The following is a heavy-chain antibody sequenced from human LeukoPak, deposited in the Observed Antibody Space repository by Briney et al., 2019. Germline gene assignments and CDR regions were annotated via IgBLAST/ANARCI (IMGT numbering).Heavy chain of an antibody. CDR3: ATERYYYDSGSHFQH. CDR2: IYYSGST. CDR1: GGSISSYY. Sequence: KPSETLSLTCTLSGGSISSYYWRCIRQPPGKGLEWIGYIYYSGSTNHNPSLKSRVTISVDTAKNQFSLKLSSVTAADTAVYYCATERYYYDSGSHFQHWGQGTLVSVFS. V-gene: IGHV4-59*01. J-gene: IGHJ1*01. D-gene: IGHD3-22*01.